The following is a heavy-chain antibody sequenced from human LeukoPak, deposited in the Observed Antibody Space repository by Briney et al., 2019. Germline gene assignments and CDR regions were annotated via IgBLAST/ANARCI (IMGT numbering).Heavy chain of an antibody. Sequence: SETLSLTCTVSVGTVSSSRHYWKWIRPPPGKGLEWVVSIYYSGSTNYNPPLQSRVTISVDTSKNHFSLRLSSVTAADTAMYYCARRDCSGGSCYFQPWGQGTLVTVSS. CDR3: ARRDCSGGSCYFQP. V-gene: IGHV4-39*02. J-gene: IGHJ1*01. CDR1: VGTVSSSRHY. D-gene: IGHD2-15*01. CDR2: IYYSGST.